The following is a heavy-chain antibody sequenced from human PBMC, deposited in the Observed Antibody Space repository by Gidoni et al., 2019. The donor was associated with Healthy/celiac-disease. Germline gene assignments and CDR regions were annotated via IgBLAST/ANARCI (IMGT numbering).Heavy chain of an antibody. CDR1: GFPFGAYS. J-gene: IGHJ3*02. CDR3: TRTPSDYGDYPDAFDI. V-gene: IGHV3-49*03. D-gene: IGHD4-17*01. CDR2: IRSKAYGGTT. Sequence: DVQLVVSGGGLVQPGRSLRLSCTASGFPFGAYSMSWFRQAPGKGLEWVGFIRSKAYGGTTEYAASVKGRFTISRDDSKSIAYLQMNSLKTEDTAVYYCTRTPSDYGDYPDAFDIWGQGTMVTVSS.